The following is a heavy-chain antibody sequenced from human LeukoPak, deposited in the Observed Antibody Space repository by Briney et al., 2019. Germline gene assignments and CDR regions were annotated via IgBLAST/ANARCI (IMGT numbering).Heavy chain of an antibody. CDR1: GGSMTAGDYY. Sequence: LETLSLTCTVSGGSMTAGDYYWGWVRQPPGTGLQWIATSYQGASLKSRVTISLDTSKNQFSLRLTSVTAADTAVYYCARTPGGDYYDSSGYYYPPPYYFDYWGQGTLVTVSS. D-gene: IGHD3-22*01. J-gene: IGHJ4*02. CDR3: ARTPGGDYYDSSGYYYPPPYYFDY. V-gene: IGHV4-39*07. CDR2: S.